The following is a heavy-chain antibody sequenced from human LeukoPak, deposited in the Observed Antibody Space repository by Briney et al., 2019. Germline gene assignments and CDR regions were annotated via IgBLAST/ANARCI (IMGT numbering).Heavy chain of an antibody. V-gene: IGHV4-4*02. D-gene: IGHD2-15*01. CDR1: GGSISSSNW. J-gene: IGHJ5*02. Sequence: SGTLSLTCAVSGGSISSSNWWSWVRQPPGKGLEWIGEIYHSGSTNYNPSLKSRVTISVDTSKNQFSLKLSSVTAADTAVYYCARHVASNWFDPWGQGTLVTVSS. CDR3: ARHVASNWFDP. CDR2: IYHSGST.